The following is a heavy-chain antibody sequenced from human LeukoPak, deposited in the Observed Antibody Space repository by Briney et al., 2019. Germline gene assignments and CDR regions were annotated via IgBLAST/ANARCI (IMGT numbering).Heavy chain of an antibody. CDR1: GYTFTNYY. CDR2: INPSGGST. Sequence: ASVKVSCKASGYTFTNYYVHWVRQAPGQGLEWMGVINPSGGSTNYAQRFQGRVTMTRDTSTSTVYMELSSLRSEDAAVYYCARDSTVTTFRGCVDPWGQGTLVTVSS. J-gene: IGHJ5*02. D-gene: IGHD4-17*01. CDR3: ARDSTVTTFRGCVDP. V-gene: IGHV1-46*01.